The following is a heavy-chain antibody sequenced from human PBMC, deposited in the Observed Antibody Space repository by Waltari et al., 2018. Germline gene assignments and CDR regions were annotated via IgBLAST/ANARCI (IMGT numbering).Heavy chain of an antibody. V-gene: IGHV4-34*01. D-gene: IGHD3-22*01. CDR1: GGSFSGYY. CDR3: ARWYYYNSSGYYPDRPGDY. CDR2: INHSGST. J-gene: IGHJ4*02. Sequence: QVQLQQWGAGLLKPSETLSLTCAVYGGSFSGYYWSWIRQPPGKGLEWIGEINHSGSTNYNPSLKSRVTISVDTSKNQFSLKLSSVTAADTAVYYCARWYYYNSSGYYPDRPGDYWGQGTLVTVSS.